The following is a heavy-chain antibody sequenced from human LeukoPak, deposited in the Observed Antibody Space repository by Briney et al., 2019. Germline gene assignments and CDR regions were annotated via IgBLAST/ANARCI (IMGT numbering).Heavy chain of an antibody. CDR3: ASFRWELLKAFDI. CDR2: ISAYNGNT. CDR1: GYTFTSYG. D-gene: IGHD1-26*01. J-gene: IGHJ3*02. Sequence: GAPVKVSCKASGYTFTSYGISWVRQAPGQGLEWMGWISAYNGNTNYAQKLQGRVTMTTDTSTSTAYMELRSLRSDDTAVYYCASFRWELLKAFDIWGQGTMVTVSS. V-gene: IGHV1-18*01.